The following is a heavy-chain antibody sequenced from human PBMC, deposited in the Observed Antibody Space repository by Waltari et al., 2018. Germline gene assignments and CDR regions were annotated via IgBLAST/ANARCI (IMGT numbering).Heavy chain of an antibody. Sequence: QVQLVQSGAEVKKPGSSVKVSCKASGGNFSSYAISWVRQAHGQGLEWMGGIIPIFGTANYAQKFQGRVTITADESTSTAYMELSSLRSEDTAVYYCARVPYCTNGVCYSVYFDYWGQGTLVTVSS. CDR2: IIPIFGTA. CDR3: ARVPYCTNGVCYSVYFDY. D-gene: IGHD2-8*01. V-gene: IGHV1-69*12. J-gene: IGHJ4*02. CDR1: GGNFSSYA.